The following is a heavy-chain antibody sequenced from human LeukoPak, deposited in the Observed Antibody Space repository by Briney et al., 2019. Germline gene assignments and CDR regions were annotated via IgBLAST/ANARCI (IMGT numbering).Heavy chain of an antibody. D-gene: IGHD3-9*01. CDR1: GYTFTSYG. Sequence: EASVKVSCKASGYTFTSYGISWVRQAPGQGLEWMGWISAYNGNTNYAQKLQGRVTMTTDTSTSTAYMELRSLRSDDTAVYYCATYYDILTGYYSAEYFQHWGQGTLVTVSS. J-gene: IGHJ1*01. V-gene: IGHV1-18*01. CDR2: ISAYNGNT. CDR3: ATYYDILTGYYSAEYFQH.